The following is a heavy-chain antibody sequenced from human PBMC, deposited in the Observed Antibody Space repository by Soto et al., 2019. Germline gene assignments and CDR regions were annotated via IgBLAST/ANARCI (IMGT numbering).Heavy chain of an antibody. V-gene: IGHV6-1*01. D-gene: IGHD6-19*01. J-gene: IGHJ6*02. Sequence: SQTLSLSCAISGDSVSSNSAAWNWIRQSPSRGIEWLGRTYYRSKWYNDYAVSVKSRITINPDTSKNQFSLQLNSVTPEDTAVYYCERGKAVAGTFFYYYYGMDVWRQGSTVTV. CDR2: TYYRSKWYN. CDR3: ERGKAVAGTFFYYYYGMDV. CDR1: GDSVSSNSAA.